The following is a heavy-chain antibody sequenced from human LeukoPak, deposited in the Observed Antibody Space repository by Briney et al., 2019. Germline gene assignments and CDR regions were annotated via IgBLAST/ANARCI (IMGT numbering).Heavy chain of an antibody. Sequence: SETLSLTCAVYGGSFSGYYWSWIRQPPGKGLEWIGEINHSGSTNYNPSLKSRVTISVDTSKNQFSLKLSSVTAADTAVYYCARVRYDYVWGSYRPPDYWGQGTLVAVSS. D-gene: IGHD3-16*02. J-gene: IGHJ4*02. CDR2: INHSGST. CDR3: ARVRYDYVWGSYRPPDY. V-gene: IGHV4-34*01. CDR1: GGSFSGYY.